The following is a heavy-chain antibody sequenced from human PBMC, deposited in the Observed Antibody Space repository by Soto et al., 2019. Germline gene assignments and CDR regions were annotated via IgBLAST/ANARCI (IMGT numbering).Heavy chain of an antibody. Sequence: QVHLVKSGRGVIQPGRSLRLSCAASGFTFSTTGMHWVRQAPGKGLEWVAMISHDGGVKHYTDSVKGRFTISRDTSNNTVYLQMNSLRPEDTAMYHCAKDLYGAGWYNYFDPWGQGTLVTVSS. CDR3: AKDLYGAGWYNYFDP. V-gene: IGHV3-30*18. CDR1: GFTFSTTG. J-gene: IGHJ5*02. CDR2: ISHDGGVK. D-gene: IGHD6-19*01.